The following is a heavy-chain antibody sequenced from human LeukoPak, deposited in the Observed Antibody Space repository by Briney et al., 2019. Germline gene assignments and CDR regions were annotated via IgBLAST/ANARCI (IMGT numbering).Heavy chain of an antibody. D-gene: IGHD3-3*01. J-gene: IGHJ4*02. V-gene: IGHV4-38-2*02. CDR2: IYHSGST. Sequence: PSETLSLTCTVSGYSISSGYYWGWIRQPPAKGLEWIGSIYHSGSTYYNPSLKSRVTISVDTSKNQFSLKLSSVTAADTAVYYCASGESRFLEWLFRRWGQGTLVTVSS. CDR1: GYSISSGYY. CDR3: ASGESRFLEWLFRR.